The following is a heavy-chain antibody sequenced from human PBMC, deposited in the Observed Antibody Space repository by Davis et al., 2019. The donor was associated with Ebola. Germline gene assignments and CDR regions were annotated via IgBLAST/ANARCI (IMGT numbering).Heavy chain of an antibody. V-gene: IGHV4-59*12. D-gene: IGHD2/OR15-2a*01. CDR1: GGSISNYY. CDR2: IYYSGST. Sequence: GSLRLSCTVSGGSISNYYWSWIRQSPGKGLEWIAYIYYSGSTSYNPSLKSRVTMSVDTSKNQFSLKVTSVTTADTAVYYCARGRPFFWGQGTLVTVSS. J-gene: IGHJ4*02. CDR3: ARGRPFF.